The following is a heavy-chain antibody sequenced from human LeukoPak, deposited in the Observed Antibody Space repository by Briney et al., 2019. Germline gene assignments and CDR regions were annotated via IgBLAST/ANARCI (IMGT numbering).Heavy chain of an antibody. V-gene: IGHV3-49*04. J-gene: IGHJ4*02. CDR1: GFTFGDYA. D-gene: IGHD5-12*01. CDR3: TRDTRLRSYDY. CDR2: IRSKAYGGTT. Sequence: PGGSLRLSCTASGFTFGDYAMSWVRQAPGKGLEWVGFIRSKAYGGTTEYAASVKGRFTISRDDSKSIAYLQMNSLKTEDTAVYYCTRDTRLRSYDYWGRGTLVTVSS.